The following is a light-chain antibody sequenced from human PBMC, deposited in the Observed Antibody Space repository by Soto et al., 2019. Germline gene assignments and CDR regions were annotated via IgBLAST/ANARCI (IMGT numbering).Light chain of an antibody. Sequence: EIVLTQSPGALSLSPGERATLSCRASQSVRSSYLTWYQQKPGQAPRLLIYDASNRATGIPARFSGSGSGTDFTLTISSLEPEDFAVYYCQQRRSWRTLGQGTKVDI. CDR3: QQRRSWRT. J-gene: IGKJ1*01. V-gene: IGKV3D-20*02. CDR2: DAS. CDR1: QSVRSSY.